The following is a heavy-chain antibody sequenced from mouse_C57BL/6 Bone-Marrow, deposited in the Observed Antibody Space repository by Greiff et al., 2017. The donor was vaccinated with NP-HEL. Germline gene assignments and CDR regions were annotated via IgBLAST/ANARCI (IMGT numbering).Heavy chain of an antibody. CDR2: INPNNGGT. Sequence: EVQLQQSGPELVKPGASVKMSCKASGYTFTDYNMHWVKQSHGKSLEWIGYINPNNGGTSYHQKFKGKATLTVNKSSSTAYMELRSLTSEDSAVYDGAKGGDTTDYWGQGTTLTVSS. CDR1: GYTFTDYN. D-gene: IGHD1-1*01. CDR3: AKGGDTTDY. J-gene: IGHJ2*01. V-gene: IGHV1-22*01.